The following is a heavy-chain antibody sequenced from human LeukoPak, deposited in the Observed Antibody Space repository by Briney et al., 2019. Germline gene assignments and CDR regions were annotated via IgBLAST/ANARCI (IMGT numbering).Heavy chain of an antibody. J-gene: IGHJ4*02. V-gene: IGHV3-21*01. CDR2: ISSSSSYI. D-gene: IGHD2/OR15-2a*01. Sequence: PGGSLRLSCAASGFTFSTYSMNWVRQTPGKGLEWVSSISSSSSYIYYADSMKGRFSISRDNAKSSLYLQMNSLRAEDTAVYYCARGFYDSRPYYFDYWGQGTLVTVSS. CDR3: ARGFYDSRPYYFDY. CDR1: GFTFSTYS.